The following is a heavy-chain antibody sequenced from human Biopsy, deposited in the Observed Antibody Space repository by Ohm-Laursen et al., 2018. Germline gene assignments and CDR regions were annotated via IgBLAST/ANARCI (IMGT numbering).Heavy chain of an antibody. D-gene: IGHD3-3*01. CDR3: ARTPRDSFWSGSYKRGLWFDP. V-gene: IGHV4-59*01. J-gene: IGHJ5*02. Sequence: GTLSLTCNVSGGSIISYYWTWIRQPPGKGLEWIGHVYNGGITNYNPSLKSRVTVSKDTSKNQFSLQVNSVTAADTAVYYCARTPRDSFWSGSYKRGLWFDPWGQGTLVIVSS. CDR1: GGSIISYY. CDR2: VYNGGIT.